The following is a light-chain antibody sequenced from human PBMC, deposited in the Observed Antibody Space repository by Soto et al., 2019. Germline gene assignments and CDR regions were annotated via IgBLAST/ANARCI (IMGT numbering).Light chain of an antibody. CDR2: RAS. CDR1: QSVGDS. CDR3: QQYQTYPWT. J-gene: IGKJ1*01. V-gene: IGKV1-5*03. Sequence: DIQMTQSPSTLSASVGDRVTITCRASQSVGDSLVWHQQKPGKAPKLLIYRASRLESGVPSTFSSSGSGTEFTLTISSLQPDDFATYYCQQYQTYPWTFGQGTMVEV.